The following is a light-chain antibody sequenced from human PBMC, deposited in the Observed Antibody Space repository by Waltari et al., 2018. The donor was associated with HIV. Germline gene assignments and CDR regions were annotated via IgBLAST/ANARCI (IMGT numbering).Light chain of an antibody. CDR3: MQATQFPWT. J-gene: IGKJ1*01. V-gene: IGKV2-24*01. CDR2: KIS. Sequence: DIVMTQTPLSSPVTLGQPASISCRSSQSLGYSDGNTYLIWHKTRQGQPPRLLMYKISNRFSGVSDRCSGSGAGTDFTLKISRVEAEDVGVYYCMQATQFPWTFGQGTKVEIK. CDR1: QSLGYSDGNTY.